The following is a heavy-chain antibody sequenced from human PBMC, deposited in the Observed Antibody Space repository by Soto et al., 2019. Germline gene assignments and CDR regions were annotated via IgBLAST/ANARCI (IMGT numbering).Heavy chain of an antibody. V-gene: IGHV5-51*01. CDR3: ARCTHGDRPDCYYLDV. CDR1: GYTFTSNW. CDR2: IYPGDSDR. Sequence: GESLKISCQGSGYTFTSNWIGWVRQMPGKGLEWMCAIYPGDSDRRYSPSFQGQVTMSAENYISTAYLQWSSLKVSDTAMYYCARCTHGDRPDCYYLDVGGQGTTVTVSS. D-gene: IGHD3-10*01. J-gene: IGHJ6*02.